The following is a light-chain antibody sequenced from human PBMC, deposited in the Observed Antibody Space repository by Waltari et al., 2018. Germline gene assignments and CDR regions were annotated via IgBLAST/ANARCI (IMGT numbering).Light chain of an antibody. CDR2: AAS. J-gene: IGKJ2*01. CDR1: QGLSSY. Sequence: DIQLTQSPSFLSASVGDRVTITCRASQGLSSYLAWYQQKPGKAPKLLIYAASTLQSGVPSRFSGSGSGTEFTLTISSLQPEDFATYYCQQLNSYSVTFGQGTKLEIK. V-gene: IGKV1-9*01. CDR3: QQLNSYSVT.